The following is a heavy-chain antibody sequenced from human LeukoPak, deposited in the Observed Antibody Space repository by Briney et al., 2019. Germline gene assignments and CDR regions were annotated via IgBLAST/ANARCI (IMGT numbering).Heavy chain of an antibody. J-gene: IGHJ6*03. D-gene: IGHD7-27*01. CDR2: IYTSGST. CDR3: ARQTGAYYYYMDV. Sequence: SETLSLTCTVSGGSISSGSYYWSWIRQPAGKGLEWIGRIYTSGSTTYNSSLKSRVTISLDTSKNHFSLKLSSVTAADTAVYYCARQTGAYYYYMDVWGKGTTVTVSS. V-gene: IGHV4-61*02. CDR1: GGSISSGSYY.